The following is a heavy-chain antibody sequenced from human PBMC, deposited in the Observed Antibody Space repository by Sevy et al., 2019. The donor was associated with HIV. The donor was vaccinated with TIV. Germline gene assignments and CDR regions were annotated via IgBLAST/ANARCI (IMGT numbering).Heavy chain of an antibody. CDR3: VRDSLVVVGAPQLAYYYYMDV. J-gene: IGHJ6*03. D-gene: IGHD2-15*01. V-gene: IGHV3-7*03. CDR1: GFTFSSYW. CDR2: IKQDGSEK. Sequence: GGSLRLSCAASGFTFSSYWMSWVRQAPGKGLEWVANIKQDGSEKYYVDSVKGRLTISRDNAKNSLYLQMNSRRVEETAVYYCVRDSLVVVGAPQLAYYYYMDVWGKGTTVTVSS.